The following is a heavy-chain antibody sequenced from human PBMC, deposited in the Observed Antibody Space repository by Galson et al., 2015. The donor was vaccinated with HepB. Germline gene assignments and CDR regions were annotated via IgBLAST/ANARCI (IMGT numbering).Heavy chain of an antibody. D-gene: IGHD1/OR15-1a*01. Sequence: SVKVSCKASGYTFTCYVISWVRQAPGQGLEWMGWISAFNVNTNEAQKVQGRVTMTTDTSTNTAYMELRSLRSDDTAVYYCARNNYDKDAFDIWGQGTMVTVSS. CDR1: GYTFTCYV. J-gene: IGHJ3*02. V-gene: IGHV1-18*01. CDR3: ARNNYDKDAFDI. CDR2: ISAFNVNT.